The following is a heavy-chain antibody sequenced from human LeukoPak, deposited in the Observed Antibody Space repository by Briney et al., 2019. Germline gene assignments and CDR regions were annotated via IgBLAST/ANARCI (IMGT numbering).Heavy chain of an antibody. CDR3: TTRTTVVTDAFDI. D-gene: IGHD4-23*01. Sequence: GGSLRLSCAASGFTFSNAWMSWVRQAPGKGLEWVGHIKSKTDGRTTDYAAPVKGRFTISRDDSKNTLYLQMNSLKTEDTAVYYCTTRTTVVTDAFDIWGQGTMVTVSS. CDR1: GFTFSNAW. J-gene: IGHJ3*02. CDR2: IKSKTDGRTT. V-gene: IGHV3-15*01.